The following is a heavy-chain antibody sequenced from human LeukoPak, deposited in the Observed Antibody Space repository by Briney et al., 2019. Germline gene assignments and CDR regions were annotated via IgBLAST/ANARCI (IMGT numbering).Heavy chain of an antibody. CDR2: ISDSGLNT. Sequence: GGSLRLSCAASAFTFSSYAMSWVRQAPGKGLEWVSAISDSGLNTYYADSVKGRVTISRDNSKNTLYLQMNSLRAEDTAVYYCARPITFGGVIVRYFDCWGQGTLVTVSS. D-gene: IGHD3-16*02. V-gene: IGHV3-23*01. CDR1: AFTFSSYA. J-gene: IGHJ4*02. CDR3: ARPITFGGVIVRYFDC.